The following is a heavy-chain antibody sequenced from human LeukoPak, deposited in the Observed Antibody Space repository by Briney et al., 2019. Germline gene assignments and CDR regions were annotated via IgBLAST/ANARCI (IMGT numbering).Heavy chain of an antibody. V-gene: IGHV3-49*03. CDR3: ARVPTYYYGSGSYFYFDY. Sequence: GGSLRLSCTASGFTFGDYAMTWFRQAPGKGLEWVSFIRSKAYGGTTEYAASVRGRFTISRDDSKSIAYLQMNSLRAEDTAVSYCARVPTYYYGSGSYFYFDYWGQGTLVTVSS. D-gene: IGHD3-10*01. CDR1: GFTFGDYA. J-gene: IGHJ4*02. CDR2: IRSKAYGGTT.